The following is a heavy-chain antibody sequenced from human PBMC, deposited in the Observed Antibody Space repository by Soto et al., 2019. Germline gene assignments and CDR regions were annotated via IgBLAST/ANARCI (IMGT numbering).Heavy chain of an antibody. D-gene: IGHD3-3*01. J-gene: IGHJ4*02. CDR2: IYYSGST. Sequence: SETLSLTCTVSGGSISSSSYYWGWIRQPPGKGLEWIGSIYYSGSTYYNPSLKSRVTISVDTSKNQFSLKLSSVTAADTAVYYCASCNYDFWSGYETCGKFDYWGQGTLVTVSS. V-gene: IGHV4-39*01. CDR1: GGSISSSSYY. CDR3: ASCNYDFWSGYETCGKFDY.